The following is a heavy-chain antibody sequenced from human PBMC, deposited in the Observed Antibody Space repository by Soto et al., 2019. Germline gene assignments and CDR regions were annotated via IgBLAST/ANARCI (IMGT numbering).Heavy chain of an antibody. V-gene: IGHV5-51*01. CDR2: IYPGDSYA. CDR1: GYSSTIYW. Sequence: PGESLKISCKASGYSSTIYWIAWVRQMPGKGLEWMGVIYPGDSYARYSPSFQGQVTISADMSISTAYLQWSSLKASDTAMYYCASSIPSSVPFGMDVWGQGTTVTVSS. CDR3: ASSIPSSVPFGMDV. J-gene: IGHJ6*02.